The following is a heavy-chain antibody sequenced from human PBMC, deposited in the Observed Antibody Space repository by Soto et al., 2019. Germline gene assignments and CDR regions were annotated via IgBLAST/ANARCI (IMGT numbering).Heavy chain of an antibody. D-gene: IGHD2-21*01. Sequence: RHCCAASGCTVSSKYLSRERQAPGKGLEWVSVIYSDGSTYYADSVKGRFTISRDNSNNTLYLQMNSLRAEDTAVYYCATERGPTYYFDYWGQGTLVTVSS. CDR1: GCTVSSKY. CDR3: ATERGPTYYFDY. V-gene: IGHV3-53*01. J-gene: IGHJ4*02. CDR2: IYSDGST.